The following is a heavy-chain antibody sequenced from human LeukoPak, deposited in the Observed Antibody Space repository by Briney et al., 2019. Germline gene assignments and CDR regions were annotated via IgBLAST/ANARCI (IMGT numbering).Heavy chain of an antibody. Sequence: GGSLRLSCAASGFTFSSYGMHWVRQAPGKGLEWVAVISYDGSNKYYADSVKGRFTISRDNSKNTLYLQMNSLRAEDTAVYYCAYGDSDAFDIWGQGTMVTVSS. V-gene: IGHV3-30*19. CDR2: ISYDGSNK. CDR3: AYGDSDAFDI. J-gene: IGHJ3*02. CDR1: GFTFSSYG. D-gene: IGHD4-17*01.